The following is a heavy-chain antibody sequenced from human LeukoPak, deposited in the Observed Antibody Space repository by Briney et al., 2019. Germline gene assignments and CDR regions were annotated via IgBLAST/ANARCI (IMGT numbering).Heavy chain of an antibody. CDR2: INPCNGNT. CDR1: EYIFSSYV. Sequence: ASVKVSCTASEYIFSSYVMHWLRQAPGHRFEWMGWINPCNGNTEYSQKFKGRVSVTTATPTTTAYMELGSLTSEDTAIYYCARDHTLVRGDWFDPWGQGTMVTVSS. J-gene: IGHJ5*02. CDR3: ARDHTLVRGDWFDP. D-gene: IGHD3-10*01. V-gene: IGHV1-3*01.